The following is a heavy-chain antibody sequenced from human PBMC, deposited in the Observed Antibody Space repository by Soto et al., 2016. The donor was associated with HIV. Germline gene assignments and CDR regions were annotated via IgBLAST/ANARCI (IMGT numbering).Heavy chain of an antibody. CDR3: ANSFYDSSGHYLEYFQF. V-gene: IGHV4-34*01. Sequence: QVQLLQWGAGLLKPSETLSLNCTVYGGSFNGYYWSWIRQPPGKGLEWIAEINHSGTTSYNPSLKSRVAVSVDTSKNQFSLKLTSVTAADTALYYCANSFYDSSGHYLEYFQFWGRAPWSTVSS. CDR1: GGSFNGYY. CDR2: INHSGTT. J-gene: IGHJ1*01. D-gene: IGHD3-22*01.